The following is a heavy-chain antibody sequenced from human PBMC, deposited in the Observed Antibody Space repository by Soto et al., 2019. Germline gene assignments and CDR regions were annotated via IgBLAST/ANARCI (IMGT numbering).Heavy chain of an antibody. CDR1: GFTFSSYS. CDR2: ISSSSSTI. CDR3: ARAGEVVVAAKVLWFDP. J-gene: IGHJ5*02. D-gene: IGHD2-15*01. Sequence: EVQLVESGGGLVQPGGSLRLSCAASGFTFSSYSMNWVRQAPGKGLEWVSYISSSSSTIYYADSVKGRFTSSRDNATNTLYLQRTSLRDEDTAVYYWARAGEVVVAAKVLWFDPWGQGTLVTVSS. V-gene: IGHV3-48*02.